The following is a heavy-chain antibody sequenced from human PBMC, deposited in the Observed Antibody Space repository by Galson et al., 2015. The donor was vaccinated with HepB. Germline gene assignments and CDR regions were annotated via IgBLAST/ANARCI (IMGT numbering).Heavy chain of an antibody. D-gene: IGHD3-16*01. CDR2: ISSNGGST. J-gene: IGHJ4*02. CDR3: ARSTGAGGRIDY. CDR1: GFTFSSYA. Sequence: SLRLSCAASGFTFSSYAMHWVRQAPGKGLEYVSAISSNGGSTYYANSVKGRFTISRDNSKNTLYLQMGSLRAEDMAVYYCARSTGAGGRIDYWGQGTLVTVSS. V-gene: IGHV3-64*01.